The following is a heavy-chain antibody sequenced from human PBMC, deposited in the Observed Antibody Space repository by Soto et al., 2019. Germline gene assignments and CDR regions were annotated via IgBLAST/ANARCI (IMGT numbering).Heavy chain of an antibody. V-gene: IGHV5-51*01. Sequence: PGESLKISCKGSGYSFASHWVAWVRQMPEKGLEWIGTIYPGDSDTKYSPAVRGQVTISADTSVSTAYLQWRSLEATDSAIYYCARYSGSYWHYLDFWGQGTLVTVSS. CDR3: ARYSGSYWHYLDF. CDR1: GYSFASHW. D-gene: IGHD1-26*01. CDR2: IYPGDSDT. J-gene: IGHJ4*02.